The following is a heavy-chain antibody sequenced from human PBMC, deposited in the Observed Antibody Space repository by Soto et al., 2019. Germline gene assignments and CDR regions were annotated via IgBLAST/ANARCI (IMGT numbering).Heavy chain of an antibody. J-gene: IGHJ6*03. CDR2: ISGSGAST. Sequence: PGGSLRLSCAASGFTFSSYAMNWVRQAPGKGLEWVSSISGSGASTYYADSVKGRFTISRDNSKNTLFLQMNSLRAEDTAVYYCAKATAARPFYYYYMDVWGKGTTVTVSS. CDR3: AKATAARPFYYYYMDV. D-gene: IGHD6-6*01. V-gene: IGHV3-23*01. CDR1: GFTFSSYA.